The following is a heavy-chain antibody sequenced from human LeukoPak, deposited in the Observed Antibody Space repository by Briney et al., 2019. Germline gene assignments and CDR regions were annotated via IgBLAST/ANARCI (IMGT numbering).Heavy chain of an antibody. CDR2: IYGSGGT. CDR1: GDSMTNYY. D-gene: IGHD6-13*01. Sequence: SETLSLTCTVSGDSMTNYYWNWIRQPPGRGLEWIGFIYGSGGTSYNPSLKSRITISLDTSKNQFSLKLSSVTAADTAMYYCARGQEGSSWYGSYYFDYWGQGTLVTVSS. CDR3: ARGQEGSSWYGSYYFDY. J-gene: IGHJ4*02. V-gene: IGHV4-59*12.